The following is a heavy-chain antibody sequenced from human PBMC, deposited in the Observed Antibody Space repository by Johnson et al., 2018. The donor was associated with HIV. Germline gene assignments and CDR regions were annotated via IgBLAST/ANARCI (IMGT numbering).Heavy chain of an antibody. D-gene: IGHD6-6*01. CDR2: ISYDGTNT. Sequence: QVQLVESGGGVVQPGRSLRLSCAASDFTFTNNAIHWVRQAPGNVLEWVAVISYDGTNTYYADSVKGRFTISRDNSRNTVFLQMIILRPKDTAMYYCASGVTARAPLLIWGQGTMVTVSS. CDR3: ASGVTARAPLLI. J-gene: IGHJ3*02. V-gene: IGHV3-30*04. CDR1: DFTFTNNA.